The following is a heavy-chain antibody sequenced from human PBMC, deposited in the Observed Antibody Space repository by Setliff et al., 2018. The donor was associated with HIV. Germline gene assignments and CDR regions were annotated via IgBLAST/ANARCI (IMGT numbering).Heavy chain of an antibody. CDR1: GDSINTHY. CDR3: ARSTVGAGASFP. Sequence: PSETLSLTCTVFGDSINTHYWSWIRQPPGKGLEWIGCISHSGNTNFNPSLNSRVTISLDTSKNQFSLRLTSLTAADTAIYYCARSTVGAGASFPWGRGILVTVSS. D-gene: IGHD1-26*01. CDR2: ISHSGNT. J-gene: IGHJ5*02. V-gene: IGHV4-59*11.